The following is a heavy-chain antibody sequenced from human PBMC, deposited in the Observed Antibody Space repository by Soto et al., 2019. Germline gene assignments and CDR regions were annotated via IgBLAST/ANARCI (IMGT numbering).Heavy chain of an antibody. CDR2: IIPIFGTA. CDR3: AREDRYYYDSSGYYFPVSDFDI. Sequence: QVQLVQSGAEVKKPGSSVKVSCKASGGTFSSYAISWVRQAPGQGLEWMGGIIPIFGTANYAQKFQGRVTITADKSTSTAYMELSSLRSEDTAVYYCAREDRYYYDSSGYYFPVSDFDIWGQGTMVTVSS. CDR1: GGTFSSYA. J-gene: IGHJ3*02. V-gene: IGHV1-69*06. D-gene: IGHD3-22*01.